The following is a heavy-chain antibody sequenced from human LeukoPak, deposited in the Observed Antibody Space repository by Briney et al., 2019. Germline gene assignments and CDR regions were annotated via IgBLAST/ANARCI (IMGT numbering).Heavy chain of an antibody. Sequence: ASVKVSCKTSGYTFTSYYMHWVRQAPGQGLEWMGIINPSGGSTSYAQKFQGRVTMTRDMSTSTVYMELSSLRSEDTAVYYCARSYYDFWSGPPGYYYYMDVWGKGTTVTVSS. D-gene: IGHD3-3*01. CDR3: ARSYYDFWSGPPGYYYYMDV. CDR2: INPSGGST. CDR1: GYTFTSYY. J-gene: IGHJ6*03. V-gene: IGHV1-46*01.